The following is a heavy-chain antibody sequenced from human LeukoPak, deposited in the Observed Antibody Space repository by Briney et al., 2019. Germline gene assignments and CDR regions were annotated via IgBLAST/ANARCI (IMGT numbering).Heavy chain of an antibody. D-gene: IGHD3-3*02. J-gene: IGHJ4*02. CDR2: IYYSGST. CDR1: GGSISSYY. V-gene: IGHV4-59*01. Sequence: RPSETLSLTCTVSGGSISSYYWSWIQQPPGKGLEWIGYIYYSGSTNYNPSLKSRVTISVDTSKNQFSLKLSSVTAADTAVYYCARVSDYFDYWGQGALVTVSS. CDR3: ARVSDYFDY.